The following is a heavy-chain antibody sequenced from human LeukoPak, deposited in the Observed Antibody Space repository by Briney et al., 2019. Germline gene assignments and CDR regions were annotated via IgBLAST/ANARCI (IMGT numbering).Heavy chain of an antibody. CDR1: GGTFSSYA. CDR2: ISAYNGNT. CDR3: ARDLRTYYDILTGYYESDY. Sequence: ASVKVSCKASGGTFSSYAISWVRQAPGQGLEWMGWISAYNGNTNYAQKLQGRVTMTTDTSTSTAYMELRSLRSDDTAVYYCARDLRTYYDILTGYYESDYWGQGTLVTVSS. V-gene: IGHV1-18*01. J-gene: IGHJ4*02. D-gene: IGHD3-9*01.